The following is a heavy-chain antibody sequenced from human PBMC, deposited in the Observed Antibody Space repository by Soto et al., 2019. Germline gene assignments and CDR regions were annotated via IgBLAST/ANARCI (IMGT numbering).Heavy chain of an antibody. D-gene: IGHD6-19*01. J-gene: IGHJ4*02. CDR3: ARGFGYSSGWYVVY. V-gene: IGHV3-30-3*01. CDR2: ISYDGSNK. CDR1: GFTFSSYA. Sequence: GGSLRLSCAASGFTFSSYAMHWVRQAPGKGLEWVAVISYDGSNKYYADSVKGRFTISRDNSKNTLYLQMNSLRAEDTAVYYCARGFGYSSGWYVVYWGQGTLVTVSS.